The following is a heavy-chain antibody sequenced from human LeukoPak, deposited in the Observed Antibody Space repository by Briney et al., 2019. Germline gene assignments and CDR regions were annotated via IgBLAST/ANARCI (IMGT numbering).Heavy chain of an antibody. CDR2: ISTTSVM. V-gene: IGHV3-48*04. J-gene: IGHJ4*02. CDR3: ARLGSIAAAGTPDY. CDR1: GFTFSSYS. Sequence: PGGSLRLSCAASGFTFSSYSMNWVRQAPGEGLEWISYISTTSVMYYADSVKGRFTISRDNAKNSLYLQMNSLRGEDTAVYYCARLGSIAAAGTPDYWGQGTLVTVSS. D-gene: IGHD6-13*01.